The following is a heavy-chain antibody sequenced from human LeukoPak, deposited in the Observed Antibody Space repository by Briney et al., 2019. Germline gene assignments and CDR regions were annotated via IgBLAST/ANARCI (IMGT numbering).Heavy chain of an antibody. CDR1: GGTFSSYA. D-gene: IGHD6-19*01. CDR3: ARDPSSGWYLEYYFDY. V-gene: IGHV1-69*05. J-gene: IGHJ4*02. CDR2: IIPIFGTA. Sequence: GASVKVSCKASGGTFSSYAISWVRQAPGQGLEWMGRIIPIFGTANYAQKFQGRVTITTDESTSTAYMELSSLRSEDTAVYYCARDPSSGWYLEYYFDYWRQGTLVTVSS.